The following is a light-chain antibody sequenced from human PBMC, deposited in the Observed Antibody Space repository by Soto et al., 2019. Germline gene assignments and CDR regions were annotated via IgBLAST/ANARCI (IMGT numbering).Light chain of an antibody. J-gene: IGKJ4*01. CDR3: QQYGSSPRLT. Sequence: EIVLTQSPGTLSLSPGERVTLSCRASQNIGSSFLAWYQQRPGQPPRLLISGASIRATGIPDRFSGSGSGTSFNLTISRLEHADSEVYYCQQYGSSPRLTFGGGTKVDIK. CDR2: GAS. CDR1: QNIGSSF. V-gene: IGKV3-20*01.